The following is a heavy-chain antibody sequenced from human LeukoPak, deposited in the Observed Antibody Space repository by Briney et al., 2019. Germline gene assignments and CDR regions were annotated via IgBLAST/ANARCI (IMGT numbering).Heavy chain of an antibody. V-gene: IGHV4-59*12. J-gene: IGHJ4*02. CDR2: IYYSGST. D-gene: IGHD6-6*01. CDR3: AREWGSSSYFDY. Sequence: SETLSLTCTVSGGSISSYYWSWIRQPPGKGLEWIGYIYYSGSTNYNPSLKSRVTISVDRSKNQFSLKLSSVTAADTAVYYCAREWGSSSYFDYWGQGTLVTVSS. CDR1: GGSISSYY.